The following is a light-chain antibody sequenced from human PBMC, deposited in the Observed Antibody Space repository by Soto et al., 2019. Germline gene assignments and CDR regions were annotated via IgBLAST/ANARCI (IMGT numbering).Light chain of an antibody. CDR1: SSNIGSNY. V-gene: IGLV1-47*01. J-gene: IGLJ3*02. Sequence: QSVLTQPPSASGTPGQRVTIACSGSSSNIGSNYVYWYQQLPGTAPKLLIYRNNQRPSGVPDRFSGSKSGTSASLAISGRRSEDEADYYCAAWDDSLSGLVFGGGTKLPVL. CDR3: AAWDDSLSGLV. CDR2: RNN.